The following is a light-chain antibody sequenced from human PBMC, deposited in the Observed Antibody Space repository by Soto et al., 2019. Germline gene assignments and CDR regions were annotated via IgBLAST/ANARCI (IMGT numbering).Light chain of an antibody. V-gene: IGKV1-17*01. CDR1: QGIGND. J-gene: IGKJ1*01. Sequence: DIEVTQSPSSLSASVGDRVTITCRASQGIGNDLGWFQQKPGKAPKRLIYGASSLQSGVPSRFSGSGSGTEFTLTISSLQAEDFATYYCLQHDSYPRTFAQGTKVDI. CDR2: GAS. CDR3: LQHDSYPRT.